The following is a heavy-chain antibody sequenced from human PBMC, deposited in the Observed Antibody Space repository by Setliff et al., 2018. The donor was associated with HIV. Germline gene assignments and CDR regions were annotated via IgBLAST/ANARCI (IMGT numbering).Heavy chain of an antibody. J-gene: IGHJ4*02. V-gene: IGHV1-18*01. D-gene: IGHD3-16*01. CDR1: GYTFINYG. CDR3: ARIWGIPPLYYFDY. Sequence: ASVKVSCKASGYTFINYGISWVRQAPGQGLEWMGWISAYNGNTNYAQQLQGRVTFTRDTSASAAYMDLSSLRSEDTAVYYCARIWGIPPLYYFDYWGQGTLVTVSS. CDR2: ISAYNGNT.